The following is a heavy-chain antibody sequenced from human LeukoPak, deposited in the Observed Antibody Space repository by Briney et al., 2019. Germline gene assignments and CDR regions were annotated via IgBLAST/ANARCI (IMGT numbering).Heavy chain of an antibody. V-gene: IGHV4-31*03. CDR1: GDSITSGSSY. CDR3: ARAPGAFDI. J-gene: IGHJ3*02. CDR2: IYTGGT. Sequence: PSETLSLTCTVSGDSITSGSSYWAWIRQHPGKGLEWIGYIYTGGTHYNPSLKSRLTISVDTSENHFSLKLSSVTAADTAIYFCARAPGAFDIWGQGTMVTVSS.